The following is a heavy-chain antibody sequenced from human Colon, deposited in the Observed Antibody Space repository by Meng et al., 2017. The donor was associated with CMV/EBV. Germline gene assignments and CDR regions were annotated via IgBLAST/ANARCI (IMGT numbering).Heavy chain of an antibody. CDR3: ARLSTVENWYDS. J-gene: IGHJ5*01. CDR2: INPRSGDT. Sequence: CKASGYSFIGHYIYWVRQAPGQGIEWMGGINPRSGDTNYAQKFQGRVTMTRDTSISIAYMELSSLRGDDTAVYYCARLSTVENWYDSWGQGTLVTVSS. D-gene: IGHD4-23*01. CDR1: GYSFIGHY. V-gene: IGHV1-2*02.